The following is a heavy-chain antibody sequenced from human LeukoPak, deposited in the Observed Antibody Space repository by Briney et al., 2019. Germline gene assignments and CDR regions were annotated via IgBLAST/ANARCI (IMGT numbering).Heavy chain of an antibody. Sequence: SETLSLTCAVYGGSFSGYYWSWIRQPPGKGLEWIGSIYHTGTTDYNPSLKSRVTISVDTSKNQFSLKLSSVTAADTAVYYCARSQQWPRNYMDVWGKGTTVTISS. CDR3: ARSQQWPRNYMDV. D-gene: IGHD6-19*01. V-gene: IGHV4-34*01. CDR1: GGSFSGYY. J-gene: IGHJ6*03. CDR2: IYHTGTT.